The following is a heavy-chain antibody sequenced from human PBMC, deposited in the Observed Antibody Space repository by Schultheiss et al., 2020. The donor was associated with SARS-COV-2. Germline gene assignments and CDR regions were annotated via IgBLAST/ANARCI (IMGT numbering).Heavy chain of an antibody. V-gene: IGHV4-4*07. CDR2: IYTSGST. J-gene: IGHJ4*02. D-gene: IGHD6-19*01. CDR1: GGSISSYY. CDR3: ARSGYSSGWYPFDY. Sequence: SETLSLTCTVSGGSISSYYWSWIRQPAGKGLEWIGRIYTSGSTNYNPSLKSRVTMSVDTSKNQFSLKLSSVTAADTAVYYCARSGYSSGWYPFDYWGQGTLVTVSS.